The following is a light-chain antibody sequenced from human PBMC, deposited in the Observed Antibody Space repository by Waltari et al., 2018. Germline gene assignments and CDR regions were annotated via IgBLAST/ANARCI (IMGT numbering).Light chain of an antibody. CDR1: SGHSSHV. CDR2: VNSDGSH. V-gene: IGLV4-69*01. J-gene: IGLJ3*02. Sequence: QLVLTQSPSASASLGASVKLTCPLSSGHSSHVIAWHQPQPEKGPRYLMKVNSDGSHSKGDKIPDRFSGSSSGAEHYLTISSLQSEDEADYYCQTGGHGTWVFGGGTKLTVL. CDR3: QTGGHGTWV.